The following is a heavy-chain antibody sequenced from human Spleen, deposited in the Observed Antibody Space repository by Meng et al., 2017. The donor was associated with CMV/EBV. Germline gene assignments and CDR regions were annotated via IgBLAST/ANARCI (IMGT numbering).Heavy chain of an antibody. CDR1: GFTFSDYY. D-gene: IGHD5-24*01. CDR3: ARTQNLEYYFDY. Sequence: LSLTCAASGFTFSDYYMSWIRQAPGKGLEWVSYISSSGSTIYYADSVKGRFTISRDNAKNSLYLQMNSLRAEDTAVYYCARTQNLEYYFDYWGQGTLVTVSS. J-gene: IGHJ4*02. V-gene: IGHV3-11*04. CDR2: ISSSGSTI.